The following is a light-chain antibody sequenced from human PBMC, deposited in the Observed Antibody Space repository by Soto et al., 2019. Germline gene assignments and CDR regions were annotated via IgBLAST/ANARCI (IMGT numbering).Light chain of an antibody. CDR3: QQYGHSPRT. J-gene: IGKJ1*01. V-gene: IGKV3-20*01. CDR2: AAS. Sequence: EIVLTQSLGTLSLSPGERATLSCRASQSVADNYLAWYQQKPGQPPRLLIYAASRRAAGIPDTFSGSGSGTDFTLTITRLEPEDFALYYCQQYGHSPRTFGQGTKVDIK. CDR1: QSVADNY.